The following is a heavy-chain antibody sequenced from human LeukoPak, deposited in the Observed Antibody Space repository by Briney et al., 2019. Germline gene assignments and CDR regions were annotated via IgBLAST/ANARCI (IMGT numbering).Heavy chain of an antibody. CDR1: GFTFSSYG. V-gene: IGHV3-33*06. D-gene: IGHD5-18*01. Sequence: PGRSLRLSCVASGFTFSSYGMHWVRQAPGKGPEWVAVIWYDGSNKYYADSVKGRFTISRDNSKNTLYLQMNSLRAEDTAVYYCAKDVDTAMVFLYWGQGTLVTVSS. J-gene: IGHJ4*02. CDR3: AKDVDTAMVFLY. CDR2: IWYDGSNK.